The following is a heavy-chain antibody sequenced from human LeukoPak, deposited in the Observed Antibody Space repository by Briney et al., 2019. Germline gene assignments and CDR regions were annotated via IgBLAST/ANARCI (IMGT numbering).Heavy chain of an antibody. J-gene: IGHJ6*02. CDR2: ISAYNGNT. Sequence: ASVKVSCKASGYTFTSYGISWVRQAPGQGLEWMGWISAYNGNTNYAQKLQGRVTMTTDTSTSTAYMELRSLRSDDTAVYYCARPHSSGCDNYYYYYGMDVWGQGTTVTVSS. CDR3: ARPHSSGCDNYYYYYGMDV. V-gene: IGHV1-18*01. CDR1: GYTFTSYG. D-gene: IGHD6-19*01.